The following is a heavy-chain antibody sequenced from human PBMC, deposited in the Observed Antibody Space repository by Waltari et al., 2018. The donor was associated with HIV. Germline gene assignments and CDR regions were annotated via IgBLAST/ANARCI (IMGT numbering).Heavy chain of an antibody. D-gene: IGHD3-22*01. CDR2: IYYSGST. CDR1: GGSISSNIYY. CDR3: ARRITMIIVVKGEDTFDI. V-gene: IGHV4-39*01. J-gene: IGHJ3*02. Sequence: QLQLQESGPVLVRPSETLSLICTVSGGSISSNIYYWGWIRQPPGKGLEWIGSIYYSGSTYDKPSLKNRVTISLDTSKNQVSLKLSSVTAADTAVYYCARRITMIIVVKGEDTFDIWGQGTMVTVSS.